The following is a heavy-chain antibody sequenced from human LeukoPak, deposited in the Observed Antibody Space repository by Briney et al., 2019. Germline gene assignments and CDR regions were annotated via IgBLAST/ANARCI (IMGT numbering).Heavy chain of an antibody. D-gene: IGHD6-13*01. J-gene: IGHJ5*01. CDR2: INHSGST. CDR3: ARVIAAAGTVWFDF. Sequence: SETLSLTCALYGGSFNDYYWSWIRQPPGKGLEWIGEINHSGSTNYNPSLKSRVTISVDTSKNQFSLKLSSVTAADTAVYYCARVIAAAGTVWFDFWGQGTLVTVSS. CDR1: GGSFNDYY. V-gene: IGHV4-34*01.